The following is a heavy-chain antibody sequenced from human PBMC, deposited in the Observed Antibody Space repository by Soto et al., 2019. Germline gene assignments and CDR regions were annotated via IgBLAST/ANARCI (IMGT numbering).Heavy chain of an antibody. J-gene: IGHJ4*02. CDR2: IYYSGST. Sequence: ETLSLTCTVSGGSIGSYYWSWIRQPPGKGLGWVGFIYYSGSTNYNPSLKSRVTISVDTSKNQFSLKLRSVTAADTAVYYCARVGGSQWLLKRGYYFDYWGQGTLVTVSS. D-gene: IGHD6-19*01. V-gene: IGHV4-59*01. CDR3: ARVGGSQWLLKRGYYFDY. CDR1: GGSIGSYY.